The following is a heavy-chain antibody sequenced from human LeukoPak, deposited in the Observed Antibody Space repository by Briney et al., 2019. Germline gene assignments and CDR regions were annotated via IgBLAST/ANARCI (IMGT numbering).Heavy chain of an antibody. J-gene: IGHJ4*02. Sequence: GRSLRLPCAASGFIFRNYAMHWVRQAPGKGLEWVAVISYDGRNKYYADSVKGRFTISRDNSKNTLYLQMSSLRPEDTTVYYCVKRRDSSSSSAYDYWGQGTLVTVSS. V-gene: IGHV3-30*14. CDR2: ISYDGRNK. CDR3: VKRRDSSSSSAYDY. CDR1: GFIFRNYA. D-gene: IGHD6-6*01.